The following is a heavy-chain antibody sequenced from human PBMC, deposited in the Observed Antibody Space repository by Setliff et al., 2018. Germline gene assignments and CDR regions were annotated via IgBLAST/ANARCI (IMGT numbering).Heavy chain of an antibody. J-gene: IGHJ4*02. CDR3: VRGEMFSTSPRAD. D-gene: IGHD2-2*01. CDR2: IWYDGNNK. CDR1: GFTFKNYG. V-gene: IGHV3-33*01. Sequence: GGSLRLSCVASGFTFKNYGMHWVRQAPGKGLEWVAVIWYDGNNKDQADSVKGRFTISRDNSKNTLYLQMDSLRVEDTAVYYCVRGEMFSTSPRADWGQGTQVTVSS.